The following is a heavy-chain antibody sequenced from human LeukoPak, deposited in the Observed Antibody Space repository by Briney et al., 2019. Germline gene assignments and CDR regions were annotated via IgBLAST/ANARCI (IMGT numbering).Heavy chain of an antibody. CDR2: MYSGGDT. V-gene: IGHV3-66*01. Sequence: GGSLRLSCAASGFTVSDNYMSWVRQAPGKGLEWVSVMYSGGDTYYADSVKGRFTISRDNAKSSLYLQMNSLRAEDTAVYYCARELGGLIGTIPPFDCWGQGTLVTVSS. J-gene: IGHJ4*02. D-gene: IGHD1-20*01. CDR1: GFTVSDNY. CDR3: ARELGGLIGTIPPFDC.